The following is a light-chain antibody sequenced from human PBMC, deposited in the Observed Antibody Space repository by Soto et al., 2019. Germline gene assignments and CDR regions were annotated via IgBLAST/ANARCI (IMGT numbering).Light chain of an antibody. V-gene: IGLV2-11*01. J-gene: IGLJ2*01. CDR2: DVS. CDR1: SSDVGGYEF. Sequence: QSALTQPRSVSGSPGQSVAISCTGTSSDVGGYEFVSWYQQYPGKAPRLMIYDVSKRPSGVPDRFSGYKSGNTASLTISGLQAGDEADYYCCSYAGSYTPVVFGGGTKLTVL. CDR3: CSYAGSYTPVV.